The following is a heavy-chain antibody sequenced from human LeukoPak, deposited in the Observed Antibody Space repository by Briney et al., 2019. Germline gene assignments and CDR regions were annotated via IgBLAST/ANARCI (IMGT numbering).Heavy chain of an antibody. D-gene: IGHD4-23*01. CDR1: GGSINY. CDR3: ARGRGYGGTYYFDY. CDR2: IQYSGST. V-gene: IGHV4-30-4*08. J-gene: IGHJ4*02. Sequence: PSETLSLTCTVSGGSINYGGWIRQPPGKGLESIGYIQYSGSTSYNPSLKSRVTISVDTSKNQFSLKLTSVTAADTAVYYCARGRGYGGTYYFDYWGQGTLVTVSS.